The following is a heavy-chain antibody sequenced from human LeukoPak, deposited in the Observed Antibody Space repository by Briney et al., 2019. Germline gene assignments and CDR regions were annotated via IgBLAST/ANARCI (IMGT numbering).Heavy chain of an antibody. D-gene: IGHD5-12*01. CDR3: ARDSPGYGAYDLG. J-gene: IGHJ4*02. V-gene: IGHV3-7*04. CDR2: IKEDGSAK. CDR1: GFTFSSYW. Sequence: GGSLRLSCAASGFTFSSYWMSWVRQAPGQGLEWVANIKEDGSAKYSVDSVKGRFTISRDNAKNTLYLQMNSLRAEDTAVYYCARDSPGYGAYDLGWGQGTRVTVSS.